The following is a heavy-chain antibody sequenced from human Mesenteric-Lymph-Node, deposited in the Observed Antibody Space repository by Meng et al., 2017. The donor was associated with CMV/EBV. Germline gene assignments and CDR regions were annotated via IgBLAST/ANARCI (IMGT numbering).Heavy chain of an antibody. CDR2: IYYSGST. CDR1: GGSISSGGYY. CDR3: ARALIWGRDQHFDY. J-gene: IGHJ4*02. V-gene: IGHV4-31*02. Sequence: SGGSISSGGYYWSWIRQHPGKGLEWIGYIYYSGSTYYNPSLKSRVTISVDTSKNQFSLKLSSVTAADTAVYYCARALIWGRDQHFDYWGQGTLVTVSS. D-gene: IGHD7-27*01.